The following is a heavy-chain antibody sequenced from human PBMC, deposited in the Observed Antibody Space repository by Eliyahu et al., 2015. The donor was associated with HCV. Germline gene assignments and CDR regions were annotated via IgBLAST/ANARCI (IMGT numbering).Heavy chain of an antibody. CDR1: GDSLRSSNYY. CDR3: ARDRGYGTLDF. CDR2: FYNSGST. V-gene: IGHV4-39*02. D-gene: IGHD5-12*01. Sequence: QLQLQESGPGLVKLSETLSLTCTVSGDSLRSSNYYWGWIRQSPGKGLEWIGSFYNSGSTXYNPSLPSRLTISXDTSKNQFSLKLNSLTAADTAVYYCARDRGYGTLDFWGQGTLVTVSS. J-gene: IGHJ4*02.